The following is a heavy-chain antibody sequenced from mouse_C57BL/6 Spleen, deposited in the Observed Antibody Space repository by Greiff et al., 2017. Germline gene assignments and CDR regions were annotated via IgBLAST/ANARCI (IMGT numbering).Heavy chain of an antibody. V-gene: IGHV5-17*01. CDR2: ISSGSSTI. CDR3: ARPAWFAY. J-gene: IGHJ3*01. Sequence: EVMLVESGGGLVKPGGSLKLSCAASGFTFSDYGMHWVRQAPEKGLEWVAYISSGSSTIYYAATVKGRFTISRDNAKNTLFLQMTRLRSEGTAMYYCARPAWFAYWGQGTLVTVSA. CDR1: GFTFSDYG.